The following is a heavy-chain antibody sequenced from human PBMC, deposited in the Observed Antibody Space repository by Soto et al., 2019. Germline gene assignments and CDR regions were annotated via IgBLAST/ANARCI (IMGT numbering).Heavy chain of an antibody. CDR1: GFTFDDYA. CDR2: ISWNSGKI. CDR3: AKEIVGAINY. Sequence: EVQLVESGGGLVQPGRSLRLSCAASGFTFDDYAMHWVRQAPGKGLEWVSGISWNSGKIGYADSVKGRFTISRDNANNSLYLQMNSLRPEDTAFYYCAKEIVGAINYWGQGTLVIVSS. D-gene: IGHD1-26*01. V-gene: IGHV3-9*01. J-gene: IGHJ4*02.